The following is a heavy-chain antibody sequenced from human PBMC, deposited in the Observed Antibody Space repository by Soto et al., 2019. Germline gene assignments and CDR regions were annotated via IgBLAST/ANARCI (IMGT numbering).Heavy chain of an antibody. CDR1: GGTFSSYT. J-gene: IGHJ3*02. CDR2: IIPILGIA. D-gene: IGHD3-22*01. V-gene: IGHV1-69*02. CDR3: AISGYSSGDAFDI. Sequence: QVQLVQSGAEVKKPGSSVKVSCKASGGTFSSYTISWVRQAPGQGLEWMGRIIPILGIANYAQKFQVRVTITADKSTSTAYMELSSLRSEDTAVYYCAISGYSSGDAFDIWGQGTMVTVSS.